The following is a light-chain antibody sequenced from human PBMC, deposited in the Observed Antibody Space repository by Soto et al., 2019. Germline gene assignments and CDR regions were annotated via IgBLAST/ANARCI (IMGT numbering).Light chain of an antibody. CDR3: QSYDSSLSVV. Sequence: QSVLTQPPSVSGAPGQRVTISCTGSSSNIGAGYDVHWYQQFPRTAPKLLIYGNSVRPSGVPDRFSGSKSGTSASLAITGLQAEDEGDYYCQSYDSSLSVVFGGGTKVTVL. CDR1: SSNIGAGYD. V-gene: IGLV1-40*01. CDR2: GNS. J-gene: IGLJ2*01.